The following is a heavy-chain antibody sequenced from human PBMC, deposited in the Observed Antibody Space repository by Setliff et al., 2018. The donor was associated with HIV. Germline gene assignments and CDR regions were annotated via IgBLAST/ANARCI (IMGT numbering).Heavy chain of an antibody. V-gene: IGHV1-3*01. D-gene: IGHD1-26*01. CDR2: LNAGDGDS. J-gene: IGHJ3*02. Sequence: ASVKVSCKASGGTFSSYAIHWVRQAPGQRLEWMGWLNAGDGDSGPSQEFRGRVIFTRDTSASTAYMELTSLRSDDTAVYYCAKSRVGFSVPYDAFDIWGQGTMVTVSS. CDR3: AKSRVGFSVPYDAFDI. CDR1: GGTFSSYA.